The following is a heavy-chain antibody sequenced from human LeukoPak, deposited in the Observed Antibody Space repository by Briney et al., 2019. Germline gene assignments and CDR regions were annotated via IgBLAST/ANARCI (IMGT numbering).Heavy chain of an antibody. V-gene: IGHV3-48*01. CDR2: ISSSSSTI. D-gene: IGHD3-22*01. CDR3: ASDTNYYDSSGPARY. Sequence: GGSLRLSCAASGFTFSSYSMNWVRQAPGKGLEWVSYISSSSSTIYYADSVKGRFTISRDNAKNSLYLQMNSLRAEDTAVYYCASDTNYYDSSGPARYWGQGTLVTVSS. J-gene: IGHJ4*02. CDR1: GFTFSSYS.